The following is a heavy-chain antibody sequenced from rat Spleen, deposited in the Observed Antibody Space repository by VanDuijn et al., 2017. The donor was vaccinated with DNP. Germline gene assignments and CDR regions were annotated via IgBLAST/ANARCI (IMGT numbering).Heavy chain of an antibody. D-gene: IGHD1-1*01. Sequence: EVQLAESGGGLVQPGRSLKLSCAASGFTFSNSDMAWVRQAPTKGLEWVASISPSGGSTYSGDSVKGRFTISRDNAKSTLYLQMNSLRSEETATYYCARVQVGYYAMDAWGQGTSVTVSS. CDR1: GFTFSNSD. CDR2: ISPSGGST. V-gene: IGHV5S11*01. J-gene: IGHJ4*01. CDR3: ARVQVGYYAMDA.